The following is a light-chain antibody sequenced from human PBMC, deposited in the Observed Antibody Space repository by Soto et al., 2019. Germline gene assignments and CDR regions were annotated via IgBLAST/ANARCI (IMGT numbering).Light chain of an antibody. J-gene: IGLJ2*01. CDR2: EVN. Sequence: QPASVSGSPGQSITISCTGTSSDIGSYDLVSWYQQHPGNAPRLIIYEVNKRPSGVSNRFSGSKSGNTASLTVSGLQAEDGAEYYCCSYATTTLFGGGTKVTVL. V-gene: IGLV2-23*02. CDR3: CSYATTTL. CDR1: SSDIGSYDL.